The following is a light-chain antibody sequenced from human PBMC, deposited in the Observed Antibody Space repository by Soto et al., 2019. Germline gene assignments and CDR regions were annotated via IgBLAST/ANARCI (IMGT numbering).Light chain of an antibody. V-gene: IGKV1-13*02. Sequence: AIQLTQSPSSLPASVGDRVTITCRASQGITTYLAWYQQKPGKAPKLLIYDASSLESGVPSRFSGSGSGTEFTLTISRLQPDDFAAYYCQQYNSYPPTFGQGTKVEIK. CDR2: DAS. CDR1: QGITTY. J-gene: IGKJ1*01. CDR3: QQYNSYPPT.